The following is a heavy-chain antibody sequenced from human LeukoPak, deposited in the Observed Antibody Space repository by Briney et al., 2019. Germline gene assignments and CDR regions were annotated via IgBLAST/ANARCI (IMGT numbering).Heavy chain of an antibody. V-gene: IGHV6-1*01. Sequence: SQTLSLTCAISGDGVSSNSAGWHWLRQSPSRGLEWLGRTYYRCRWYNEYAVSVKSRIIINPDTAQNQFSLQLNSLTPEDTAVYYCARGRYWAFDIWGQGTMVTVSS. CDR2: TYYRCRWYN. J-gene: IGHJ3*02. CDR3: ARGRYWAFDI. CDR1: GDGVSSNSAG. D-gene: IGHD2-8*02.